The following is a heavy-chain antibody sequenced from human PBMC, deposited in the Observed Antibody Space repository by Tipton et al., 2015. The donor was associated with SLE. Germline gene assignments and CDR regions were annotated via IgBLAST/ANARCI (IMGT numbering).Heavy chain of an antibody. Sequence: TLSLTCAVYGGSFSGYYWSWIRQPPGKGLEWIGEINHGGSTNYNPSLKSRVTISIDGSKNKFSLSLTSVTAADTAMYYCARSLLVYDSSAYYQIDSWGQGTLVTVSS. CDR3: ARSLLVYDSSAYYQIDS. CDR2: INHGGST. V-gene: IGHV4-34*01. CDR1: GGSFSGYY. J-gene: IGHJ4*02. D-gene: IGHD3-22*01.